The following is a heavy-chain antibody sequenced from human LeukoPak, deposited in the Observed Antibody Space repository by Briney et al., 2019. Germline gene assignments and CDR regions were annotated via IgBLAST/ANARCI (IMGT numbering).Heavy chain of an antibody. CDR3: TRDIGIQLWFDY. J-gene: IGHJ4*02. CDR2: IRSKAYGGTT. V-gene: IGHV3-49*03. D-gene: IGHD5-18*01. Sequence: GGSLRLSCTASGFTFGDYAMSWFRQAPGKGLEWVGFIRSKAYGGTTEYAASVEGRFTISRDDSKSIAYLQMNSLKTEDTAVYYCTRDIGIQLWFDYWGQGTLVTVSS. CDR1: GFTFGDYA.